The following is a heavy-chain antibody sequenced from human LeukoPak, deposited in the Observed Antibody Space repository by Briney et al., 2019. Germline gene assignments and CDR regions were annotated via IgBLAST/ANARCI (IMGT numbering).Heavy chain of an antibody. CDR2: IKQDGSEK. V-gene: IGHV3-7*01. CDR3: ARASFTMVRGVIGY. Sequence: GGSLRLSCAASGFTFSSYWMSWVRQAPGKGLEWVANIKQDGSEKYYVDSVKGRFTISRDNAKNSLYLQMNSLRAEDTAVYYWARASFTMVRGVIGYWGQGTLVTVSS. J-gene: IGHJ4*02. D-gene: IGHD3-10*01. CDR1: GFTFSSYW.